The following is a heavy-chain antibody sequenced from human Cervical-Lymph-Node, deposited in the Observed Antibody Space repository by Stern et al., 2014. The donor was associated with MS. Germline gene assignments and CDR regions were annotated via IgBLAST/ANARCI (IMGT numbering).Heavy chain of an antibody. D-gene: IGHD5-12*01. CDR3: ASSGYSGYDSYYYYGMDV. V-gene: IGHV5-51*03. Sequence: EDQLVESGAEVKKPGESLKISCKGSGYSFASYWIGWVRQMPGKGLEWMGIIYPGDSDTRYSPSFQGQVTISADKSISTAYLQWSSLRASDTAMYYCASSGYSGYDSYYYYGMDVWGQGTTVTVSS. J-gene: IGHJ6*02. CDR2: IYPGDSDT. CDR1: GYSFASYW.